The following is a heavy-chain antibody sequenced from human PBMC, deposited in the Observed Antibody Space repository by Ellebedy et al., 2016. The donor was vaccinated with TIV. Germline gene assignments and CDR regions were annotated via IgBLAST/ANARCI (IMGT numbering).Heavy chain of an antibody. V-gene: IGHV1-46*01. CDR1: GYTFTSYF. CDR2: INPRGGTT. D-gene: IGHD6-19*01. Sequence: AASVKVSCKASGYTFTSYFMHWVRQAPGQGLEWMGLINPRGGTTTYAKKFQGRVTMTRETATSTVYMELISLRSEDMAVYYCARGGVAVAGLGDSFDSWGQGTLVTVSS. CDR3: ARGGVAVAGLGDSFDS. J-gene: IGHJ4*02.